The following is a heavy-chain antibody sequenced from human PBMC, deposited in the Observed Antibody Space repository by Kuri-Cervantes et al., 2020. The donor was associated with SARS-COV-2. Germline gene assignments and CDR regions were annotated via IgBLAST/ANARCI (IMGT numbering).Heavy chain of an antibody. J-gene: IGHJ4*02. V-gene: IGHV1-18*01. CDR2: ISAYNGNT. Sequence: ASVKVSCKASGGTFSRHAFNWVRQAPGQGLEWMGWISAYNGNTNYAQKLQGRVTMTTDTSTSTAYMELRSLRSDDTAVYYCARDETTYYDFWSGYYASYWGQGTLVTVSS. CDR3: ARDETTYYDFWSGYYASY. D-gene: IGHD3-3*01. CDR1: GGTFSRHA.